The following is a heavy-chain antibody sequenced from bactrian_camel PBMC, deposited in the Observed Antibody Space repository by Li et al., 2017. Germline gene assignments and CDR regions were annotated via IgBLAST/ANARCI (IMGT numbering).Heavy chain of an antibody. J-gene: IGHJ4*01. Sequence: HVQLVESGGGTVQAGGSLRLSCGASEYIYSSYCMGWSRQAPGKEREGVAAIDSDGRTHYADSFQGRFTISRDIPKNMMFLQMNSLRPEDTAMYYCAATVGFRGCFSREYLYWGQGTQVTVS. D-gene: IGHD1*01. CDR3: AATVGFRGCFSREYLY. CDR1: EYIYSSYC. V-gene: IGHV3S53*01. CDR2: IDSDGRT.